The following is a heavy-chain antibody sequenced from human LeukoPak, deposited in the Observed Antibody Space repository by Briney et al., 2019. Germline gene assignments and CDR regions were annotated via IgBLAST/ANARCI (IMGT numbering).Heavy chain of an antibody. CDR2: IIPILGIA. J-gene: IGHJ4*02. D-gene: IGHD6-13*01. V-gene: IGHV1-69*04. CDR1: GGTFSSYA. Sequence: SVKVSCKASGGTFSSYAISWVRQTPGQGLEWMGRIIPILGIANYAQKFQGRVTITADKSTSTAYMELSSLRSEDTAVYYCAIEDSSSWYYYWRQGTLVTVSS. CDR3: AIEDSSSWYYY.